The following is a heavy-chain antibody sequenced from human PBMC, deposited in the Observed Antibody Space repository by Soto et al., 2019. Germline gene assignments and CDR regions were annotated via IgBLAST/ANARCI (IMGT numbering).Heavy chain of an antibody. CDR2: IYYSGST. CDR1: GGSISSYY. CDR3: ASLGGAGFGEPYYYYGMDV. V-gene: IGHV4-59*01. J-gene: IGHJ6*02. Sequence: KTSETLSLTCTVSGGSISSYYWSWIRQPPGKGLEWIGYIYYSGSTNYNPSLKSRVTISVDTSKNQFSLKLSSVTAADTAVYYCASLGGAGFGEPYYYYGMDVWGQGTTVT. D-gene: IGHD3-10*01.